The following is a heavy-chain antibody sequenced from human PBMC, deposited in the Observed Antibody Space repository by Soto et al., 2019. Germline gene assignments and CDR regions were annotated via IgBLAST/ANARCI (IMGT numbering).Heavy chain of an antibody. J-gene: IGHJ4*02. V-gene: IGHV3-23*01. CDR3: AKQSKWSSTSCYSGGSTCPLDC. CDR1: GFTFSTHA. Sequence: EVQLLESGGGLVQPGGSLRLSCAVSGFTFSTHAMSWVRQAPGKGLEWVSGTSATGSTTYYADSGKGQFTISRDNSKNTLYLQINSLRAEDTAIYYCAKQSKWSSTSCYSGGSTCPLDCWGQGTLVTVSS. CDR2: TSATGSTT. D-gene: IGHD2-2*02.